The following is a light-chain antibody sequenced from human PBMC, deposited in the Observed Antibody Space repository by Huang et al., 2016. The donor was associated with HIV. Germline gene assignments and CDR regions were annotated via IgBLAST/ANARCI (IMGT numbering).Light chain of an antibody. CDR3: QQRSNWPPMYT. CDR2: DAS. Sequence: EIVLTQSPATLSLSPGERATLSCRASQSVSNYLAWYQQKPGQAPRVLIYDASNRATGIPARFSGSGSGTGFTLTISSLEPEDFAVYYCQQRSNWPPMYTFGQGTKLEIK. J-gene: IGKJ2*01. V-gene: IGKV3-11*01. CDR1: QSVSNY.